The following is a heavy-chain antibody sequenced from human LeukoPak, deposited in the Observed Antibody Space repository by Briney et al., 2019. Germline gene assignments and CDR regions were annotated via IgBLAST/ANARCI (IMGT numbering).Heavy chain of an antibody. CDR2: INHSGST. J-gene: IGHJ4*02. CDR3: AILRDSSGYSRYFDY. CDR1: GGSFSGYY. V-gene: IGHV4-34*01. Sequence: SETLSLTCAVYGGSFSGYYWSWIRQPPGKGLEWIGEINHSGSTNYNPSLKSRVTISVDTSKNQFSLKLSSVTAADTAVYYCAILRDSSGYSRYFDYWGQGTLATVSS. D-gene: IGHD3-22*01.